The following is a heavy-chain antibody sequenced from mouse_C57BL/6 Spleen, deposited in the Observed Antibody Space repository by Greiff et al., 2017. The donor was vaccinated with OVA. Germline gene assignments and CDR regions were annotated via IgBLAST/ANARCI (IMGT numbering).Heavy chain of an antibody. CDR1: GFTFSSYA. D-gene: IGHD1-1*01. J-gene: IGHJ4*01. Sequence: EVQGVESGGGLVKPGGSLKLSCAASGFTFSSYAMSWVRQTPEKRLEWVATISDGGSYTYYPANVKGRFTISRDNAKNNLYLQMSHLKSEDTAMYYCARDRSDYYGSSTYYAMDYWGQGTSVTVSS. V-gene: IGHV5-4*01. CDR3: ARDRSDYYGSSTYYAMDY. CDR2: ISDGGSYT.